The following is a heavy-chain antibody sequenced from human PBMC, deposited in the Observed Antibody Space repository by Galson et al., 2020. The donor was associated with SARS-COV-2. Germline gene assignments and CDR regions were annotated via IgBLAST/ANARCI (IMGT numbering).Heavy chain of an antibody. V-gene: IGHV3-11*01. Sequence: VGSLRLPCGASGFTFSDYHMSWIRQAPGKGLEWVSDIGSGGNNIYDAGPVKGRFTISRDNAKNSVYLQMSRLGAEDTAVYFWARNFVWFGDLLKGAGDAFDIWGQGTTVTVSS. CDR2: IGSGGNNI. CDR1: GFTFSDYH. CDR3: ARNFVWFGDLLKGAGDAFDI. J-gene: IGHJ3*02. D-gene: IGHD3-10*01.